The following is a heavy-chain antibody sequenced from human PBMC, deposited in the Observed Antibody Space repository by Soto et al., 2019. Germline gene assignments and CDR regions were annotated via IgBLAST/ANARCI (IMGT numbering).Heavy chain of an antibody. CDR1: GGSISSGGYY. V-gene: IGHV4-31*03. CDR3: ARDRSGYSYGYPRPHYYGMDV. Sequence: SSETLSLTCTVSGGSISSGGYYWSWIRQHPGKGLEWIGYIYYSGSTYYNPSLKSRVTISVDTSKNQFSLKLSSVTAADTAVYYCARDRSGYSYGYPRPHYYGMDVWGQGTTVTVSS. CDR2: IYYSGST. J-gene: IGHJ6*02. D-gene: IGHD5-18*01.